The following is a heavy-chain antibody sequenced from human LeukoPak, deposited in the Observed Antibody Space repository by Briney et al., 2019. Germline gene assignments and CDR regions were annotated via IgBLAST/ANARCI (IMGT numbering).Heavy chain of an antibody. CDR3: ARETIGTSGSPIWFDP. CDR2: IKQDGSEK. V-gene: IGHV3-7*01. D-gene: IGHD6-13*01. J-gene: IGHJ5*02. CDR1: GFTFSNYW. Sequence: GGSLRLSCGASGFTFSNYWMSWVRQAPGKGLEWVADIKQDGSEKYYVDSVKGRFTISRDNAKDSLYLQMNSLRDEDTALYYCARETIGTSGSPIWFDPWGQGSLVTVSS.